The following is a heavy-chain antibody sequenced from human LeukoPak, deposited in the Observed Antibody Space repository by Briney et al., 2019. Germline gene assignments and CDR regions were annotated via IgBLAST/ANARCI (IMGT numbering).Heavy chain of an antibody. CDR3: ARPMRYCSGGSCYSDAFDI. J-gene: IGHJ3*02. CDR2: IFPADSDT. CDR1: GYNFNSYW. Sequence: GESLKISCEGSGYNFNSYWIGWVRQMPGKGLEWMGIIFPADSDTRYSPSFQGQVTISADSSISTAYLQWSSLKASDTAMYYCARPMRYCSGGSCYSDAFDIWGRGTTVTVSS. D-gene: IGHD2-15*01. V-gene: IGHV5-51*01.